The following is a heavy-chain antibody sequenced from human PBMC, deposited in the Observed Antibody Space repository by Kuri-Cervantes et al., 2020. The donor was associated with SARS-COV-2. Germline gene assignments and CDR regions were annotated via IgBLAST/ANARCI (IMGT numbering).Heavy chain of an antibody. J-gene: IGHJ4*02. Sequence: ASVKVSCRASGYTFTSYAMNWVRQAPGQGLEWMGWINAGNGNTKYSQKFQGRVTITRDTSASTAYMELSSLRSEDSAVFYCARSRAFGDEIVGATDFEYWGQGTLVTVSS. D-gene: IGHD1-26*01. CDR2: INAGNGNT. V-gene: IGHV1-3*01. CDR1: GYTFTSYA. CDR3: ARSRAFGDEIVGATDFEY.